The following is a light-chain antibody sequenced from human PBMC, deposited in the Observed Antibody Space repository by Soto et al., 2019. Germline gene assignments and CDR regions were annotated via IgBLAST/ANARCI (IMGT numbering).Light chain of an antibody. Sequence: ILMSQSPSSLTASVGDRVTITCRASQDLDNWLAWYQQKPGTAPQLLIYRSSTLKTGVPSRFSGFGSGTEYTLTISGLLPDDFATYYCQQSSSYWTFGQGTKV. V-gene: IGKV1-5*03. CDR3: QQSSSYWT. CDR2: RSS. J-gene: IGKJ1*01. CDR1: QDLDNW.